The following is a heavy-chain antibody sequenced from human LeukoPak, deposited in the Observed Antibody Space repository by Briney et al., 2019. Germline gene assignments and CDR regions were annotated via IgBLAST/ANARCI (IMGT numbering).Heavy chain of an antibody. Sequence: SETLSLTCTVSGSSISSYYWSWIRQPAGKGLEWIGRIYTSGSTNYNPSLKSRVTISVDKSKNQFSLKLSSVTAADTAVYYCARAVGGYCTNGVCQSAFDIWGQGTMVTVSS. CDR1: GSSISSYY. V-gene: IGHV4-4*07. J-gene: IGHJ3*02. CDR3: ARAVGGYCTNGVCQSAFDI. CDR2: IYTSGST. D-gene: IGHD2-8*01.